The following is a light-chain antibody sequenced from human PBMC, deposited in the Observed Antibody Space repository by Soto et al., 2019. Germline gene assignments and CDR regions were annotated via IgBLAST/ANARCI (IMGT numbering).Light chain of an antibody. CDR1: QSVSSY. J-gene: IGKJ5*01. V-gene: IGKV3-11*01. CDR2: DAS. CDR3: QQGSYRQVT. Sequence: TQSPATLSVSKGERATLSCRASQSVSSYLAWYQQKPGQAPRLLIYDASNRATGIPARFSGSGSGTDFTLTICCLEPEDFAVYYCQQGSYRQVTFGQGTRLEFK.